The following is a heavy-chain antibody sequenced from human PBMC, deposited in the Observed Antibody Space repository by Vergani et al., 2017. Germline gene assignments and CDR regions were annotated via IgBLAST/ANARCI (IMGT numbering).Heavy chain of an antibody. D-gene: IGHD1-1*01. CDR2: IYHGGAT. CDR1: GYPMTSGHF. CDR3: ATRVRDRGNDCGDYFDN. J-gene: IGHJ4*02. V-gene: IGHV4-38-2*02. Sequence: QVQLQESGPGLVKPSETLSLTCSVSGYPMTSGHFWGWIRQPPGGGLEWIANIYHGGATYYNRSLQSRVTMFLDTSKSQFSLKLSSLTAADTGMYFCATRVRDRGNDCGDYFDNWGQGILVTVTS.